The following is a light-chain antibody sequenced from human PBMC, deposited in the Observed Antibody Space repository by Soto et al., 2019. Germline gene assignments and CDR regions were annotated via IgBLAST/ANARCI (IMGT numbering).Light chain of an antibody. Sequence: QSVLTQPPSASGTPGQRVTISCSGSSSNIGSHTVNWYQQLPGTAPRLLIYNTYYRPSGVPDRFSGSKSGTSASLAISGLQSEDEADYYCAAWDDSLNGVVFGGGTKRPS. CDR2: NTY. CDR3: AAWDDSLNGVV. CDR1: SSNIGSHT. V-gene: IGLV1-44*01. J-gene: IGLJ2*01.